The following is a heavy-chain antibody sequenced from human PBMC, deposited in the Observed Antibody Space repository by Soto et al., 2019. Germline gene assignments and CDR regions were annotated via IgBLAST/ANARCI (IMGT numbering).Heavy chain of an antibody. J-gene: IGHJ4*02. CDR1: GFTFSSYA. Sequence: EVQLLESGGGLVQPGGSLRLSCAASGFTFSSYAMSWVRQAPGKGLEWVSAISGSGGSTYYADSVKGRFTISRDNSKNTLYLQMNSLRAEDTAVYYCAKDGLWYYDIWGGDGYWGQGTLVTVSS. D-gene: IGHD3-9*01. V-gene: IGHV3-23*01. CDR2: ISGSGGST. CDR3: AKDGLWYYDIWGGDGY.